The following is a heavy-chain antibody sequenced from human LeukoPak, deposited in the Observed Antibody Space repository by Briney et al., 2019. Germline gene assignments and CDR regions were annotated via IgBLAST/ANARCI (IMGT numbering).Heavy chain of an antibody. CDR2: IIPILDAA. CDR1: GGTFSSYA. CDR3: HLTRAAGDRAGIDY. J-gene: IGHJ4*02. Sequence: GATVKVSCKASGGTFSSYALSWVRQAPGQGLEWMGRIIPILDAASYVRKFQGRVTITADKSTSTGFMEMNSLKSEDTAMYYCHLTRAAGDRAGIDYWGQGTLVTVSS. V-gene: IGHV1-69*04. D-gene: IGHD6-13*01.